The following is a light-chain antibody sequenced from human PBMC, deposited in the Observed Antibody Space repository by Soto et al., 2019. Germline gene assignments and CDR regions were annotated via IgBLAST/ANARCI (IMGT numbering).Light chain of an antibody. Sequence: DIQMTQSPPSLSASVGDRVTITCRASTCINNYLAWFQQQPGTAPKPLIYATSTVHSGVPSRITGSGDGTEFTLTSTSLQPEELVKYYCQQYNIYPWTFGQGTK. CDR2: ATS. CDR1: TCINNY. J-gene: IGKJ1*01. V-gene: IGKV1-16*01. CDR3: QQYNIYPWT.